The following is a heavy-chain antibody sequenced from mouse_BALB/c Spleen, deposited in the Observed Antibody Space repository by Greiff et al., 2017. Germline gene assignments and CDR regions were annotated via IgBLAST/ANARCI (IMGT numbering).Heavy chain of an antibody. D-gene: IGHD1-1*01. CDR2: INPSNGGT. CDR1: GYTFTSYY. V-gene: IGHV1S81*02. J-gene: IGHJ4*01. CDR3: TRSILRGDAMDY. Sequence: QVQLQQSGAELVKPGASVKLSCKASGYTFTSYYMYWVKQRPGQGLEWIGEINPSNGGTNFNEKFKSKATLTVDKSSSTAYMQLSSLTSEDSAVYYCTRSILRGDAMDYWGQGTSVTVSS.